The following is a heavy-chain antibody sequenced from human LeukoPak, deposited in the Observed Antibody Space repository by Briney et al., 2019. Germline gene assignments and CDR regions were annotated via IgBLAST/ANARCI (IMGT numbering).Heavy chain of an antibody. CDR3: ARDLPVTTHAFDI. J-gene: IGHJ3*02. V-gene: IGHV3-66*01. CDR2: IYSGGST. D-gene: IGHD4-17*01. CDR1: GFTVSSNY. Sequence: GGSLRLSCAASGFTVSSNYMSWVRQAPGKGLEWVSVIYSGGSTYYADSVKGRFTISRDNFKNTLYLQMNSLRAEDTAVYYCARDLPVTTHAFDIWGQGTMVTVSS.